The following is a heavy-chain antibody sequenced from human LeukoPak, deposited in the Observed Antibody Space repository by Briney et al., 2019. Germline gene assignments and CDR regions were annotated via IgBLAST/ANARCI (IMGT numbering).Heavy chain of an antibody. CDR3: ARGNTGIVVADDAFDI. V-gene: IGHV4-59*06. J-gene: IGHJ3*02. CDR2: IYYSGST. D-gene: IGHD2-2*01. CDR1: GGSISSYY. Sequence: PSETLSLTCTVSGGSISSYYWSWIRQHPGKVLEWIGYIYYSGSTYYNPSLKSRVTISVDTSKNQFSLKLSSVTAADTAVYYCARGNTGIVVADDAFDIWGQGTMVTVSS.